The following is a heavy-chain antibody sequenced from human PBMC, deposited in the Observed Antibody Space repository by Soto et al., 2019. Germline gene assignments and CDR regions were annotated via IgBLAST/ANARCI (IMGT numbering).Heavy chain of an antibody. CDR3: AASIFYYGMDV. CDR1: GYTFTNYW. V-gene: IGHV5-51*01. CDR2: IYPGDSDT. J-gene: IGHJ6*02. Sequence: GESLKISCKGSGYTFTNYWIGWVRQMPGKGLEWMGIIYPGDSDTKYNPSFQGQVTISADKSITTTYLQWSSLKASDTAIYYCAASIFYYGMDVWGQGTMVTVSS.